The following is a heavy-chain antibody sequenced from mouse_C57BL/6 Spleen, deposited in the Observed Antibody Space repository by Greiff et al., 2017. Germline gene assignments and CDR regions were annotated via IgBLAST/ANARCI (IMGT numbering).Heavy chain of an antibody. CDR3: TTVYYSNAFAY. Sequence: VQLQQSGAELVRPGASVKLSCTASGFNIKDYYMHWVKQRPEQGLEWIGRIDPEDGDTEYAPKFQGKATMTADTSSNTAYLQLSSLTSEDTAVYYCTTVYYSNAFAYWGQGTLVTVSA. V-gene: IGHV14-1*01. D-gene: IGHD2-5*01. CDR2: IDPEDGDT. CDR1: GFNIKDYY. J-gene: IGHJ3*01.